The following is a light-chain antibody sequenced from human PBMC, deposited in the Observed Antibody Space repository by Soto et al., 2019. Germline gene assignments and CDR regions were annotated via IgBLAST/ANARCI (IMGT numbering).Light chain of an antibody. CDR2: KTS. Sequence: DIQMTQSPSTLSASVGDRVAITCRASQSNSSWMAWYQQKPGKAPNLLIYKTSSLESGDTSRFSGSGSGTEFTLTVNSLQPDDFATYYCQQYDSYPLTFGGGTKVDIK. CDR3: QQYDSYPLT. CDR1: QSNSSW. V-gene: IGKV1-5*03. J-gene: IGKJ4*01.